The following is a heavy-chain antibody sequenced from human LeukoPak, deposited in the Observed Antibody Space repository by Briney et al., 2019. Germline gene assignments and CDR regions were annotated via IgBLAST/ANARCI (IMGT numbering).Heavy chain of an antibody. Sequence: GASVKVSCKASGYTFTSYGISWVRQAPGQGLEWMGWISAYNGNTNYAQKLQGGVTMTTDTSTSTAYMELRSLRSDDTAVYYCARVSSPYYYDSSGYYYDYWGQGTLVTVSS. J-gene: IGHJ4*02. CDR3: ARVSSPYYYDSSGYYYDY. D-gene: IGHD3-22*01. CDR2: ISAYNGNT. CDR1: GYTFTSYG. V-gene: IGHV1-18*01.